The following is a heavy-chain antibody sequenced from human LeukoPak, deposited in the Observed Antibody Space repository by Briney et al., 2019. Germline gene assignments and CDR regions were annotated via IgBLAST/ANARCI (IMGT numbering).Heavy chain of an antibody. J-gene: IGHJ4*02. CDR2: IYYSGSP. CDR1: GASITDYY. D-gene: IGHD4-23*01. Sequence: PSETLSLTCSVSGASITDYYWSWIRQPPAKGLEWIGYIYYSGSPNYNPSLKSRVTLSLDTSQNQFSLKLTSVTAADTAVYYCAYGGDPYKTGYWGQGTLVTVSS. V-gene: IGHV4-59*01. CDR3: AYGGDPYKTGY.